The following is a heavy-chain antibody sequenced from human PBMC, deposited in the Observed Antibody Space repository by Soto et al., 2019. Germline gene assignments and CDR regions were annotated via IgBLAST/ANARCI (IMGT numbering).Heavy chain of an antibody. J-gene: IGHJ4*02. Sequence: ASVKVSCKASGYTFTSYAMHWVRQAPGQRLEWMGWINAGNGNTKYSQRFQGRVTITRDTSASTAYMELSSLRSEDTAVYYCARGIKSGYYSYWGQGTLVTVSS. CDR2: INAGNGNT. D-gene: IGHD3-22*01. CDR3: ARGIKSGYYSY. V-gene: IGHV1-3*01. CDR1: GYTFTSYA.